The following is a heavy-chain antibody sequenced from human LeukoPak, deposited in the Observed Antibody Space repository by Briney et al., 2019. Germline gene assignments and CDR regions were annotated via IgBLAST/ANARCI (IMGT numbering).Heavy chain of an antibody. V-gene: IGHV3-66*02. Sequence: GGSLRLSCEASGFTFSNYNINWVRQAPGKGLEWVSVIYSGGSTYYADSVKGRFTISRDNSKNTLYLQMNSLRAEDTAVYYCAREVHEDYYMDVWGKGTTVTVSS. J-gene: IGHJ6*03. CDR2: IYSGGST. D-gene: IGHD3-10*01. CDR1: GFTFSNYN. CDR3: AREVHEDYYMDV.